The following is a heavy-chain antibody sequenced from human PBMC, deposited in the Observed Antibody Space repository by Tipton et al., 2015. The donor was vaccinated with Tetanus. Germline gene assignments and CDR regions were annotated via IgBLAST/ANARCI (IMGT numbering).Heavy chain of an antibody. CDR2: INPSGGST. CDR3: ASWIVVPAAISWFDP. CDR1: GYTFTSYY. V-gene: IGHV1-46*01. D-gene: IGHD2-2*01. J-gene: IGHJ5*02. Sequence: QSGPEVKKPGASVKVSCKASGYTFTSYYMHWVRQAPGQGLEWMGIINPSGGSTTYAQKFQGRVTMTRDTSTSTVYMELSSLRSEDTAVYYCASWIVVPAAISWFDPWGQGTLVTVSS.